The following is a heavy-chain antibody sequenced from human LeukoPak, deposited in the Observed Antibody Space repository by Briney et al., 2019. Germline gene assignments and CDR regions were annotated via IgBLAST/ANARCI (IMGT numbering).Heavy chain of an antibody. CDR3: AKCKTSSRWDYYYYYYMDV. V-gene: IGHV3-30*04. Sequence: GGSLRLSCAASGFTFSSYAMHWVRQAPGKGLEWVAVISYDGSNKYYADSVKGRFTISRDNSKNTLYLQMNSLRAEDTAVYYCAKCKTSSRWDYYYYYYMDVWGKGTTVTISS. CDR1: GFTFSSYA. J-gene: IGHJ6*03. CDR2: ISYDGSNK. D-gene: IGHD4-23*01.